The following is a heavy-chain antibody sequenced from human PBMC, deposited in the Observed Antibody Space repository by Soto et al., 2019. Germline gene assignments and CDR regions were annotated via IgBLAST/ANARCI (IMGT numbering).Heavy chain of an antibody. CDR2: INHLETT. Sequence: TSATLSLTCTVSGASITFGGYSWSWIRQTPGKGLEWIGYINHLETTFYNPSFESRLTLSIDRAKNQFSLKLHSMSAADRAVYFCARGGGSDSFDYWGQGILVTVSS. CDR1: GASITFGGYS. J-gene: IGHJ4*02. V-gene: IGHV4-30-2*01. D-gene: IGHD1-26*01. CDR3: ARGGGSDSFDY.